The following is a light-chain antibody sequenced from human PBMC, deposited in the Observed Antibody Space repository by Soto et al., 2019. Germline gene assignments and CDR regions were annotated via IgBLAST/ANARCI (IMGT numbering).Light chain of an antibody. CDR2: EVS. CDR3: AAWDDRFNGPV. CDR1: SSDVGGYNY. Sequence: QSVLTQPASVSGSPGQSITISCTGTSSDVGGYNYVSWYQQHPGKAPKLMIYEVSNRPSGVSNRFSGSKSGNTASLTISGLQAEDEADYYCAAWDDRFNGPVFGGGTKVTVL. V-gene: IGLV2-14*01. J-gene: IGLJ3*02.